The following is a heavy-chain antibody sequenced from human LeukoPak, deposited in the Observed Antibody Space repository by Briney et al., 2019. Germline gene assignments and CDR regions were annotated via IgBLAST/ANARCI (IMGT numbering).Heavy chain of an antibody. CDR1: GYTFTSYY. D-gene: IGHD6-13*01. Sequence: ASVTVSCTASGYTFTSYYMHWVRQAPGQGLEWMGIINPSGGSTSYAQKFQGRVTMTRDTSTSTVYMELSSLRSEDTAVYYCARMRSSRFDPWGQGTLVTVSS. J-gene: IGHJ5*02. CDR3: ARMRSSRFDP. CDR2: INPSGGST. V-gene: IGHV1-46*01.